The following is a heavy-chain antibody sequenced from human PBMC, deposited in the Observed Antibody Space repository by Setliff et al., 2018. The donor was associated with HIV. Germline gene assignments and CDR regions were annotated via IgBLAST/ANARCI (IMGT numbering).Heavy chain of an antibody. D-gene: IGHD2-15*01. CDR1: GGSISSGSYY. CDR2: IYTSGST. J-gene: IGHJ3*02. CDR3: ARAGAATRKAFDI. Sequence: SETLSLTCTVSGGSISSGSYYWSWIRQPAGKGLEWIGHIYTSGSTNYNPSLKSRVTISVDTSKNQFSLKLSSVTAADTAVYYRARAGAATRKAFDIWGQGTMVTVSS. V-gene: IGHV4-61*09.